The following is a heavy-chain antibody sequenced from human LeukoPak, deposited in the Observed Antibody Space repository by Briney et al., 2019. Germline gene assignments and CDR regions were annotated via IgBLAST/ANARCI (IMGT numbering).Heavy chain of an antibody. J-gene: IGHJ4*02. CDR1: GYTLTELS. V-gene: IGHV1-24*01. D-gene: IGHD1-1*01. Sequence: GASVRVSCKVSGYTLTELSMHWVRQAPGKGLEWMGGFDPEDGETTYAQKFQGRVTMTEDTSTETAYMELSSLRSEDTAVYYCATDPDWNYLVYWGQGTLVTVSS. CDR3: ATDPDWNYLVY. CDR2: FDPEDGET.